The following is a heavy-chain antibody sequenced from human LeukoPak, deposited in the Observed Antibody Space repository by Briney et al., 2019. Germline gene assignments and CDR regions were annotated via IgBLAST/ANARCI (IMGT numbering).Heavy chain of an antibody. CDR2: INHSGST. CDR3: AREGGLRYFDWLFDYFDY. CDR1: GGSFSGYY. Sequence: SETLSFTCAVYGGSFSGYYWSWIRQPPGKGLEWIGEINHSGSTNYNPSLKSRVTISVDTSKNQFSLKLSSVTAADTAVYYCAREGGLRYFDWLFDYFDYWGQGTLVTVSS. J-gene: IGHJ4*02. D-gene: IGHD3-9*01. V-gene: IGHV4-34*01.